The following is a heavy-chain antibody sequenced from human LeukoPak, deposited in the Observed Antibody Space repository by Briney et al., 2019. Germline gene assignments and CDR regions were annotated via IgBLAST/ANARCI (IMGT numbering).Heavy chain of an antibody. CDR2: IYSGGST. J-gene: IGHJ6*02. CDR1: GFTVSSNY. CDR3: ARASVGYGSSWYFSYYYYGMDV. Sequence: PGGSLRLSCAASGFTVSSNYMSWVRQAPGKGLEWVSVIYSGGSTYYADSVKGRFTISRDNSKNTLYLQMNSLRAEDTAVYYCARASVGYGSSWYFSYYYYGMDVWGQGTTVTVSS. D-gene: IGHD6-13*01. V-gene: IGHV3-53*01.